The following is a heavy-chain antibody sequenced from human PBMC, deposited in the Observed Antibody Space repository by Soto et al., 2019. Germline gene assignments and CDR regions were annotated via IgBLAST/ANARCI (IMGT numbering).Heavy chain of an antibody. CDR2: IKQDGSEK. CDR1: GFTFSSYW. V-gene: IGHV3-7*01. J-gene: IGHJ6*03. CDR3: ARDVCSSTSCYHEGGPSDYMDV. Sequence: PGGSLRLSCAASGFTFSSYWMSWVRQAPGKGLEWVANIKQDGSEKYYVDSVKGRFTISRDNAKNSLYLQMNSLRAEDTAVYYCARDVCSSTSCYHEGGPSDYMDVWGKGTTVTVSS. D-gene: IGHD2-2*01.